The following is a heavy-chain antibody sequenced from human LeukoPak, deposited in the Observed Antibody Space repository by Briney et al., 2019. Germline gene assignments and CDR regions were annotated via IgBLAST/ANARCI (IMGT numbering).Heavy chain of an antibody. J-gene: IGHJ4*02. CDR3: AREGRFQSFDY. Sequence: GGSLRLSCAASGFSVGSNYMSWVRQAPGKGLEWVSVIYTGGTTHYAESVMGRFTISRDDSHNTVHLHMSGLRAEDTAVYYCAREGRFQSFDYWGQGTLVTVSS. CDR2: IYTGGTT. CDR1: GFSVGSNY. V-gene: IGHV3-53*01.